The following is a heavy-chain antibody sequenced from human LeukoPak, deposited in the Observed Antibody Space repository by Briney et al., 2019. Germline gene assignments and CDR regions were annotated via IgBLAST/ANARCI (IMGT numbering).Heavy chain of an antibody. Sequence: GGSLRLSCAASGFTFSNYEMNWVRQAPGKGLEGVSYIGGSGSTTHYADSVKARFTISRDNAKNSLYLQMNSLRAEDTALYYCARESDTTLFTGAFDIWGQGTMVTVSS. V-gene: IGHV3-48*03. CDR1: GFTFSNYE. J-gene: IGHJ3*02. CDR3: ARESDTTLFTGAFDI. D-gene: IGHD5-18*01. CDR2: IGGSGSTT.